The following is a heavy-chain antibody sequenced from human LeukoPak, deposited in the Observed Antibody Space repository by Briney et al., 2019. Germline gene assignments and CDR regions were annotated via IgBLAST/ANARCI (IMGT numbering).Heavy chain of an antibody. CDR1: GYTFTSYD. CDR2: MNPNSGNT. V-gene: IGHV1-8*03. Sequence: GASVKVSCKASGYTFTSYDINWGRQATGQGLECIGWMNPNSGNTGYAQKFQGRVTITRNTSISTAYMELSSLRSQDTAVYYCARGGSLRRHKFDYWGQGTLVTVSS. D-gene: IGHD6-13*01. J-gene: IGHJ4*02. CDR3: ARGGSLRRHKFDY.